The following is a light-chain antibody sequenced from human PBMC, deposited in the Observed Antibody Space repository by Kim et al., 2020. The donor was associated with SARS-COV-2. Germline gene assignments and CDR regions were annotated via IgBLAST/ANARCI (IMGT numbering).Light chain of an antibody. V-gene: IGKV1-39*01. J-gene: IGKJ4*01. Sequence: DIQMTQSPSSLAASVGDRVTIACRASQSIGTYLNWYQQKPGKAPKPLIYAASSLQSGVPSRFIGSGSGTDFTLTISSLQPEDFATYYCQQSHTTPLLSFGGGTKMDIK. CDR2: AAS. CDR1: QSIGTY. CDR3: QQSHTTPLLS.